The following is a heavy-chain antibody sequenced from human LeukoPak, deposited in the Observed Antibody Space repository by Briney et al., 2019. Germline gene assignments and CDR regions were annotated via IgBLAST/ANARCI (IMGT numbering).Heavy chain of an antibody. D-gene: IGHD3-10*01. CDR1: GGSISTYY. V-gene: IGHV4-59*01. J-gene: IGHJ4*02. Sequence: PSETLSLTCTVSGGSISTYYWSWIRQPPGKGLEWIGYIYYSGSTNYNPSLKSRATISIDTSKKHFSLKLSSVTAADTAVYYCAREGGGYYYFDYWGQGTLVTVSS. CDR2: IYYSGST. CDR3: AREGGGYYYFDY.